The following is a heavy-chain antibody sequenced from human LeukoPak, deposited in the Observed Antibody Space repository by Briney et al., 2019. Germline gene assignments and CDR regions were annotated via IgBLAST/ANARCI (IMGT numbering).Heavy chain of an antibody. V-gene: IGHV4-4*07. CDR2: IYTSGST. CDR3: ARGGRIAARRYAFDI. D-gene: IGHD6-6*01. J-gene: IGHJ3*02. Sequence: TSETLSLTCTVSGGSISSYYWSWIRQPAGKGLEWIGRIYTSGSTNYNPSLKSRVTMSVDTSKNQFSLKLSSVTAADTAMYYCARGGRIAARRYAFDIWGQGTMVTVSS. CDR1: GGSISSYY.